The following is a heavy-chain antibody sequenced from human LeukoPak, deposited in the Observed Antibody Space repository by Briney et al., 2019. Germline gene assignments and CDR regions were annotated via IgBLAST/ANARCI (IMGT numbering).Heavy chain of an antibody. V-gene: IGHV3-23*01. D-gene: IGHD6-13*01. J-gene: IGHJ5*02. CDR3: AKDRRAAAGTVNWEGWFDP. Sequence: GGSLRLSCEASGLTFSSYAMTWLRQAPGQGLEWVSEISGSGGSTYYADSVKGRFTISRDNSKNTLYLQMNSLRAEDTAVYYCAKDRRAAAGTVNWEGWFDPWGQGTLVTVSS. CDR2: ISGSGGST. CDR1: GLTFSSYA.